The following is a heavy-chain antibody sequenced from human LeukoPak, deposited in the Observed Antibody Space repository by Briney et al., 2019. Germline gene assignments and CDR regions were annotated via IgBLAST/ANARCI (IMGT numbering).Heavy chain of an antibody. J-gene: IGHJ4*02. CDR2: IKSKTDDGTT. V-gene: IGHV3-15*01. CDR3: TTDPATTVKYYFDY. D-gene: IGHD4-17*01. CDR1: GFTFSNAW. Sequence: GGSLRLSCAASGFTFSNAWMSWVRQAPGKGLEWVGRIKSKTDDGTTDYAAPVKGRFTISKDDSKNTLYLQMNSLKTEDTAVYYCTTDPATTVKYYFDYWGQGTLVTVSS.